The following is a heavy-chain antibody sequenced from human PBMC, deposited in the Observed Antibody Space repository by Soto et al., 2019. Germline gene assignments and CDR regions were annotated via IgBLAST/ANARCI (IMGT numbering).Heavy chain of an antibody. D-gene: IGHD5-18*01. CDR1: GFTFSSYA. CDR2: ISGSGGST. Sequence: PGGSLRLSCAASGFTFSSYAISWVRQAPGKGLEWVSAISGSGGSTYYADSVKGRFTISRDNSKNTLYLQMNSLRAEDTALYYFAKDRLRGDTAMAFDYWGQGTLVTVSS. V-gene: IGHV3-23*01. J-gene: IGHJ4*02. CDR3: AKDRLRGDTAMAFDY.